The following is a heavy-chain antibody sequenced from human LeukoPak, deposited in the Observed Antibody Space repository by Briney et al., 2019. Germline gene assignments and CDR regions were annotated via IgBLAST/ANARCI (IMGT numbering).Heavy chain of an antibody. Sequence: GGSLRLSCAASGFTFSDHYMSWIRQAPGKGLEWVSFISSSGNSIKYADSVKGRFSISRDNAKNSLYLQMNSLRAEDTAVYYCARYSGSTSYFDYWGQGTLVTVSS. CDR2: ISSSGNSI. D-gene: IGHD2-2*01. V-gene: IGHV3-11*04. CDR3: ARYSGSTSYFDY. J-gene: IGHJ4*02. CDR1: GFTFSDHY.